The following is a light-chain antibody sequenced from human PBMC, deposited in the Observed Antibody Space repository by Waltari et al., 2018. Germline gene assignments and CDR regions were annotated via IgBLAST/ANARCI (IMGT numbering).Light chain of an antibody. CDR1: QSISSK. Sequence: ATLSCRASQSISSKLAWYQQKPGQAPRLLIYGASTRATDIPARFSGSGSGAEFTLTISSLQSEDSAVYHCQQYNDWSPFTFGPGTKVEIK. V-gene: IGKV3-15*01. J-gene: IGKJ3*01. CDR2: GAS. CDR3: QQYNDWSPFT.